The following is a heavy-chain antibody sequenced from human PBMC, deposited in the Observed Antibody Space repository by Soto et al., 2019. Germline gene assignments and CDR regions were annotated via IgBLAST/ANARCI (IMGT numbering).Heavy chain of an antibody. Sequence: SETLSLTCTVSGGSISNYYWSWIRQPPGKGLEWIGYIYYGGSTNYNPSLKSRVTISVDTSKNQFSLKLSSVTAADTAVYYCARRYGANFDYWGQGTLVTVSS. CDR1: GGSISNYY. CDR3: ARRYGANFDY. CDR2: IYYGGST. V-gene: IGHV4-59*08. D-gene: IGHD4-17*01. J-gene: IGHJ4*02.